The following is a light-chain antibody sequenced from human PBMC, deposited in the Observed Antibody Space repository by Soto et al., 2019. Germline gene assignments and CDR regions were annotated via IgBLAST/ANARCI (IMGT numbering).Light chain of an antibody. CDR1: QSISTN. V-gene: IGKV1-39*01. CDR2: GAS. J-gene: IGKJ4*01. Sequence: DIQMTQSPSSLSASIGDRITITCRASQSISTNLNWYQQKPGKAPSLLIYGASTLQSGVPSRFSGSGSATDFTLTISSLQPEDFATYYCQQTFITPPLTFGGGTKVEIK. CDR3: QQTFITPPLT.